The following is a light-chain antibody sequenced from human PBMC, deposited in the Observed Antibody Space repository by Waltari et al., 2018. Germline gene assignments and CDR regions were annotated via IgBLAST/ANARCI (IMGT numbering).Light chain of an antibody. V-gene: IGLV2-14*03. CDR1: SSDIGGYDY. J-gene: IGLJ2*01. CDR3: SSYAPSSTV. CDR2: DII. Sequence: QSALTQPASVSGSPGQSITISCTGTSSDIGGYDYVSWYQQHPGKAPKLMIYDIINRPSGFSVLFSGSKSGNTASLTISGLQAEDEADYYCSSYAPSSTVFGGGTKLTVL.